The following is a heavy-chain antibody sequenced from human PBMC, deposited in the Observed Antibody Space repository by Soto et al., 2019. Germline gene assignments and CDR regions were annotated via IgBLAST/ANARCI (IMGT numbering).Heavy chain of an antibody. CDR1: GFTFSSYA. CDR2: ISGSGGST. J-gene: IGHJ4*02. V-gene: IGHV3-23*01. D-gene: IGHD3-3*01. Sequence: GGSLRLSCAASGFTFSSYAMSWVRQAPGKGLEWVSAISGSGGSTYYADSVKGRFTISRDNSKNTLYLQMNSLRAEDTAVYYCAKDRITIFGVVIMYFDYWGQGTLVTVSS. CDR3: AKDRITIFGVVIMYFDY.